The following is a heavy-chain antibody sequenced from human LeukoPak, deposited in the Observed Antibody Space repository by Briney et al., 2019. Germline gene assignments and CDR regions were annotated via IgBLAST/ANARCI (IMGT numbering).Heavy chain of an antibody. Sequence: GGSLRLSCAASGFTFSSYSMNWVRQAPGKGLEWVSSISSSSSYIYYADSVKGRFTISRDNANNFLYLQMNSLRAEDTAVYYCATETNGRHYDYWGQGTLLTVSS. CDR2: ISSSSSYI. J-gene: IGHJ4*02. CDR1: GFTFSSYS. CDR3: ATETNGRHYDY. D-gene: IGHD1-14*01. V-gene: IGHV3-21*06.